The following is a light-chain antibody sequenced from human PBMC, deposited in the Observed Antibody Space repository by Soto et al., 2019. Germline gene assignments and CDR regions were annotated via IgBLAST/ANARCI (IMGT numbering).Light chain of an antibody. CDR2: SNN. CDR1: SSNIGSNI. CDR3: AAWDESLNGPV. Sequence: QSVLTQPPSASGTPGQRVTISCSGSSSNIGSNIVNWYQQLPGTAPKLLIYSNNQRPSGVPDRFSGSKSGTSTSLAISGLQSDDEADYYCAAWDESLNGPVFGGGTKLTVL. V-gene: IGLV1-44*01. J-gene: IGLJ2*01.